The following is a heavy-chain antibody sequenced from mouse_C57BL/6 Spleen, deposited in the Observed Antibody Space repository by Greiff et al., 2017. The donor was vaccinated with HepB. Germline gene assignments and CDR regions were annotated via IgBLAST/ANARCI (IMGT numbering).Heavy chain of an antibody. CDR3: ANFYYGSRQDYAMGY. V-gene: IGHV1-39*01. J-gene: IGHJ4*01. D-gene: IGHD1-1*01. Sequence: VQLQQSGPELVKPGASVKISCKASGYSFTDYNMNWVKQSNGKSLEWIGVINPNYGTTSYNQKFKGKATLTVDQSSSTAYMQLNSLTSEDSAVYYCANFYYGSRQDYAMGYWGQGTSVTVSS. CDR2: INPNYGTT. CDR1: GYSFTDYN.